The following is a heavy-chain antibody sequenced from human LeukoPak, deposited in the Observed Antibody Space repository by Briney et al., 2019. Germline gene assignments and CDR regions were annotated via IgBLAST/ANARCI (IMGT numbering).Heavy chain of an antibody. CDR3: AKGLRYSDN. CDR2: ISYDGSNK. Sequence: PGGSLRLSCAASVCPFSSYGMQRVPRAPGKGQERVAVISYDGSNKYYADSVKGRFTITRGNSKNTLYLQMNSLRAEDTAVYYCAKGLRYSDNWGQGTLVTVAS. V-gene: IGHV3-30*18. CDR1: VCPFSSYG. J-gene: IGHJ4*02. D-gene: IGHD3-9*01.